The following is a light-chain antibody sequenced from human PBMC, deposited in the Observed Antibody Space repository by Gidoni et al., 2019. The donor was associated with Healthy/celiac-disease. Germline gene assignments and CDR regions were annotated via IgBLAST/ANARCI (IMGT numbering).Light chain of an antibody. V-gene: IGLV3-21*04. CDR1: NIGSKS. CDR2: YDS. J-gene: IGLJ2*01. CDR3: QVWDSSSDHREVV. Sequence: SYVLTQPPSVSVAPGQTARITCGGNNIGSKSVHWYQQKPGQAPVLVIYYDSDRPSGIPERFSGSNSGNTATLTISRVEAGDEADYYCQVWDSSSDHREVVFGGGTKLTVL.